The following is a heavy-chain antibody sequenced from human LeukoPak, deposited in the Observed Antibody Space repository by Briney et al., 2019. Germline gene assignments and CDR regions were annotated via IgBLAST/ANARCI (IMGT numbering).Heavy chain of an antibody. J-gene: IGHJ5*02. Sequence: AETLSLTCTVSGGSISSYYWSWIRQPPGKGLEWIGYRYYSGSTNYNPSLKSRVTISVDTSKNQFSLKLSSVTAADTAVYYCARLWFGELLPRAYNWFDPWGQGTLVTVSS. CDR3: ARLWFGELLPRAYNWFDP. CDR2: RYYSGST. V-gene: IGHV4-59*08. CDR1: GGSISSYY. D-gene: IGHD3-10*01.